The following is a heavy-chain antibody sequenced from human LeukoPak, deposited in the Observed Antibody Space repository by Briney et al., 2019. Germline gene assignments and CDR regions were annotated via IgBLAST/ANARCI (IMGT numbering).Heavy chain of an antibody. CDR3: ASLPLGSGSPGGWFDP. V-gene: IGHV4-31*03. CDR2: IYYSGST. Sequence: SETLSLTCTVSGGSISSGGYYWSWIRQHSGKGLEWIGYIYYSGSTYYNPSLKSRVTISVDTSKNQFSLKLSSVTAADTAVYYCASLPLGSGSPGGWFDPWGQGTLVTVSS. J-gene: IGHJ5*02. D-gene: IGHD3-10*01. CDR1: GGSISSGGYY.